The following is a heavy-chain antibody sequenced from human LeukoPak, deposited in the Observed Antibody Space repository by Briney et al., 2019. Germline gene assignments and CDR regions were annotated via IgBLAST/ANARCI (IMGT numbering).Heavy chain of an antibody. J-gene: IGHJ4*02. Sequence: PGGSLRLSCAASGFSFRDYWMSSVRQAPGKGLEWVADIEPDGSGKTYVDSVKGRFTISRDNAQQSLYLQMDTLTAEDTAVYYCVTSWVRQERAFWGQGTLVTVSS. CDR1: GFSFRDYW. V-gene: IGHV3-7*01. CDR2: IEPDGSGK. D-gene: IGHD3-10*01. CDR3: VTSWVRQERAF.